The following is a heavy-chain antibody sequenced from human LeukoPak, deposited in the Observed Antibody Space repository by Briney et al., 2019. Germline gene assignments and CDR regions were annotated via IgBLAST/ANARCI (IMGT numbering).Heavy chain of an antibody. J-gene: IGHJ5*01. CDR2: IKQDGSEK. Sequence: GGSLRLSCVASRFTVRSYWMNWVRQAPGKGLEWVANIKQDGSEKYYVDSVKGRFTISRDNAKNSLYLQMSSLRAEDTAVYYCARMAAENWFDSWGQGTLVTVSS. D-gene: IGHD6-13*01. CDR1: RFTVRSYW. V-gene: IGHV3-7*02. CDR3: ARMAAENWFDS.